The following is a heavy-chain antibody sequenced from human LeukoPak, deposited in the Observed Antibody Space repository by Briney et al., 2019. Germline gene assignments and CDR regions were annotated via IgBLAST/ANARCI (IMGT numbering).Heavy chain of an antibody. D-gene: IGHD3-22*01. Sequence: ASVKVSCKASGYTFTRYGISWVRQAPGQGLEWMGWISAYNGNTNYAQKLQGRVTMTTDTSTSTAYMELRSLRSDDTAVYYCASAPNYYDSSGYYLDAFDIWGQGTMVTVSS. V-gene: IGHV1-18*01. CDR3: ASAPNYYDSSGYYLDAFDI. CDR1: GYTFTRYG. CDR2: ISAYNGNT. J-gene: IGHJ3*02.